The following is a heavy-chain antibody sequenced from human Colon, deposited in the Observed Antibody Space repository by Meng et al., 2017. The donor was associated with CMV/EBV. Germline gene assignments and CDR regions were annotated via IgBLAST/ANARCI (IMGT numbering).Heavy chain of an antibody. D-gene: IGHD4-17*01. Sequence: GGSLRLSCAASGFTVNNKYMNWVRQAPGKGLEWVSIIYAGGYAHYAASVKGRFTISRDSSKNTLDLQMNSLRAEDTAFYYCAQDRGCDSLRCFAWWFHPWGQGTLVTVSS. CDR2: IYAGGYA. CDR1: GFTVNNKY. CDR3: AQDRGCDSLRCFAWWFHP. J-gene: IGHJ5*02. V-gene: IGHV3-53*01.